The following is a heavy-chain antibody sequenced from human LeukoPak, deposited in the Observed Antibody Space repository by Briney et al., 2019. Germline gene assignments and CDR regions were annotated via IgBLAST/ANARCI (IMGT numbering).Heavy chain of an antibody. Sequence: ESGPVLVKPTETLTLTCTVSGFSLSNARMGVSWIRQPPGKALEWLARIFSNDEKSYSTSLKSRLTISKDTSKSQVVLTMTNMDPVDTATYYCARAIYCSGGSCYPNWFDPWGQGTLVTVSS. V-gene: IGHV2-26*01. CDR2: IFSNDEK. CDR1: GFSLSNARMG. CDR3: ARAIYCSGGSCYPNWFDP. D-gene: IGHD2-15*01. J-gene: IGHJ5*02.